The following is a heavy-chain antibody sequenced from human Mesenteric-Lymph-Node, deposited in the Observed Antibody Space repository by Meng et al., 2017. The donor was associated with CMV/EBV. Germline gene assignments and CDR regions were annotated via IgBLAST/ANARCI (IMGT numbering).Heavy chain of an antibody. V-gene: IGHV1-18*01. CDR3: AKNPSRDITTLGVVISPTTRRVWDYYYGLDV. J-gene: IGHJ6*02. D-gene: IGHD3-3*01. CDR1: GYSFSSYG. CDR2: ISAYNGNA. Sequence: ASVTVSYKASGYSFSSYGISWVRQAPAQGLEWMGWISAYNGNANYTQKLQGRVTMTTDTSTSTAHMELRSLRSDDTAVYYCAKNPSRDITTLGVVISPTTRRVWDYYYGLDVWGQGTTVTVSS.